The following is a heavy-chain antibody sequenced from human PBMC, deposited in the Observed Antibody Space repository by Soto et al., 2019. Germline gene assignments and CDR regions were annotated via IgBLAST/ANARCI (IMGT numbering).Heavy chain of an antibody. D-gene: IGHD3-22*01. J-gene: IGHJ4*02. V-gene: IGHV5-51*01. CDR2: IHPADSDT. CDR3: ARALTYYYDRSGYFDY. Sequence: PGESLKISCKGSGYSFRTYWIAWVRRMPGKGLEWMGIIHPADSDTKYSPSFQGQVTMSADRSISTAYLQWSSLKASDTAMYYCARALTYYYDRSGYFDYWGQGTPVTVSS. CDR1: GYSFRTYW.